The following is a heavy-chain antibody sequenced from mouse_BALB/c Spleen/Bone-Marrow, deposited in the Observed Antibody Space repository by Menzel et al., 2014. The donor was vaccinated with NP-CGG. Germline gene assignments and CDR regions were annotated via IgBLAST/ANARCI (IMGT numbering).Heavy chain of an antibody. D-gene: IGHD2-3*01. CDR3: TLRWSYYAMDY. CDR1: GYTFXSYW. J-gene: IGHJ4*01. Sequence: LQQSGSELVRPGASVKLSCKASGYTFXSYWMHWVKQRPGQGLEWIGNIYPGSGSTNYDEKFKSKATLTVDTSSSTAYMQLSSLTSEDSAVYYCTLRWSYYAMDYWGQGTSVTVSS. V-gene: IGHV1S22*01. CDR2: IYPGSGST.